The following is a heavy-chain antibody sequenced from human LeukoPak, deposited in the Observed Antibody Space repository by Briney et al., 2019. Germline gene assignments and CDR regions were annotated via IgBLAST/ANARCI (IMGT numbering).Heavy chain of an antibody. V-gene: IGHV3-21*01. CDR3: LFSMVRGVYYMDV. J-gene: IGHJ6*03. Sequence: GGSLRLSCAASGFTFSSYSMNWVRQAPGKGLEWVSSISSSSSYIYYADSVKGRFTISRDNAKNSLYLQMNSLRAEDTAVYYCLFSMVRGVYYMDVWGKGTTVTISS. CDR1: GFTFSSYS. CDR2: ISSSSSYI. D-gene: IGHD3-10*01.